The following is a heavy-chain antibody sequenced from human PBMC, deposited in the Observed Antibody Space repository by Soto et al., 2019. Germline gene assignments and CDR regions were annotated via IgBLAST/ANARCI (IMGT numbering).Heavy chain of an antibody. CDR3: AKDLLLGAGLGGNWFDP. CDR2: ISYDGSNK. D-gene: IGHD3-10*01. Sequence: PGGSLRLSCAASGFTFSSYGMHWVRQAPGKGLEWVAVISYDGSNKYYADSVKGRFTISRDNSKNTLYLQMNSLRAEDTAVYYCAKDLLLGAGLGGNWFDPWGQGTLVTVSS. CDR1: GFTFSSYG. V-gene: IGHV3-30*18. J-gene: IGHJ5*02.